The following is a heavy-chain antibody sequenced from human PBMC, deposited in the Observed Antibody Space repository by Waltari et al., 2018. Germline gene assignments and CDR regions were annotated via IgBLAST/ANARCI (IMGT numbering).Heavy chain of an antibody. Sequence: EVQLVESGGDLVQPGGSLRLSCAASGFTFSRSWMTWVRQAPGKGLEWVGNIKQNGSEKGYADSVRGRFTISRDNAMNSLYLQMNSLRVEDTAVYYCARDLVATPPWGQGTLVTVSS. D-gene: IGHD2-21*02. CDR3: ARDLVATPP. CDR1: GFTFSRSW. CDR2: IKQNGSEK. J-gene: IGHJ5*02. V-gene: IGHV3-7*01.